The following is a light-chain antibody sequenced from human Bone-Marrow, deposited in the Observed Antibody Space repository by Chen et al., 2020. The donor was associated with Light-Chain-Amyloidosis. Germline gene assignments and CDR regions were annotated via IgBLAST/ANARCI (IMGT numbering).Light chain of an antibody. CDR3: MQALQAPWT. CDR2: LGS. V-gene: IGKV2-28*01. J-gene: IGKJ1*01. Sequence: DIVMTQSPLSLPVTPGEPASISCRSSQSLLQSNGYKYLDWYLQKPGQSPQLLIYLGSNRASGVPDRFRGSGSGTDFTLKISRVEAEDVGVYYCMQALQAPWTFGQGTKVEIK. CDR1: QSLLQSNGYKY.